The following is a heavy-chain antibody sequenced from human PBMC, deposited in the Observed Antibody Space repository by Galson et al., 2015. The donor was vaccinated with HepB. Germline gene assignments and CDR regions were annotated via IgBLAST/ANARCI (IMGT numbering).Heavy chain of an antibody. CDR2: ISYDGSNK. Sequence: SLRLSCAASGFTFSSYAMHWVRQAPGKGLEWVAVISYDGSNKYYADSVKGRFTISRDNSKNTLYLQMNSLRAEDTAVYYCARDSVTVVTRPPSSEDYFDYWGQGTLVTVSS. V-gene: IGHV3-30-3*01. J-gene: IGHJ4*02. D-gene: IGHD4-23*01. CDR1: GFTFSSYA. CDR3: ARDSVTVVTRPPSSEDYFDY.